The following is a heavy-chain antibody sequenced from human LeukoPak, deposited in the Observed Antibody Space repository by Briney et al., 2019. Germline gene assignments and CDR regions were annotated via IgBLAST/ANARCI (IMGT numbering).Heavy chain of an antibody. CDR1: GFTFSSYA. D-gene: IGHD3-9*01. V-gene: IGHV3-23*01. J-gene: IGHJ6*03. CDR2: ISGSGGST. Sequence: PGGSLRLSCAASGFTFSSYAMSWVRQAPGKGLEWVSAISGSGGSTYYADSVKGRFTISRDNSKNTLYLQMNSLRAEDTAVYYCAKDPPVLRYFDWYPSYYYYMDVWGKGTTVTVSS. CDR3: AKDPPVLRYFDWYPSYYYYMDV.